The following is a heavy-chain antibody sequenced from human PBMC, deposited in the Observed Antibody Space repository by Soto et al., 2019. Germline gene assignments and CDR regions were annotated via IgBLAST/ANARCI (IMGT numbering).Heavy chain of an antibody. V-gene: IGHV1-8*01. CDR1: GYTFTDYD. CDR2: MNPSSGKT. J-gene: IGHJ4*02. Sequence: QVQLVQSGAEVKTPGASVKVSCKASGYTFTDYDINWVRQAPGQGLEWVGRMNPSSGKTDYAQNFHPRVTMTRDTSISTAYLELSNLGYEDTAVFYCSTWGRDGWYTGFFWGQGTLVTVAS. D-gene: IGHD6-19*01. CDR3: STWGRDGWYTGFF.